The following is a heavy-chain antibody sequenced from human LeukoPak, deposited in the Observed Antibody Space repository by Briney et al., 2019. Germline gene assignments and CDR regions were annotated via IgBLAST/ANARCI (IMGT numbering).Heavy chain of an antibody. V-gene: IGHV4-38-2*02. D-gene: IGHD2-15*01. J-gene: IGHJ3*02. CDR3: ARYCSGGSCYQINAFDI. CDR1: GYSISSGYY. CDR2: MYHSGST. Sequence: SETLSLTCTVSGYSISSGYYWGWIRQPPGKGLEWIGSMYHSGSTYYNPSLKSRVTISVDTSKNQFSLKLSSVTAADTAVYYCARYCSGGSCYQINAFDIWGQGTMVTVSS.